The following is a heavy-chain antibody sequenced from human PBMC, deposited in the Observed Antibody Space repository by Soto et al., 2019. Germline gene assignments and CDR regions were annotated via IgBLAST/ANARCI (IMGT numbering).Heavy chain of an antibody. CDR1: GFIFSHYG. J-gene: IGHJ4*02. D-gene: IGHD3-10*01. V-gene: IGHV3-74*01. CDR3: ADSWLPTSY. CDR2: ISPDGRTT. Sequence: GGSLRLSCAGSGFIFSHYGMHWVRQAPGKGLVWVSRISPDGRTTTYADSVKGRFTISRDNAKSTLYLQMNSLTVEDGAVYYCADSWLPTSYWGPGTLVTVSS.